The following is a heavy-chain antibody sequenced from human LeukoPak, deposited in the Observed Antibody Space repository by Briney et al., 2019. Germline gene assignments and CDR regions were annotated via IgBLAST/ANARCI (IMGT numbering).Heavy chain of an antibody. CDR1: GFTFSSYG. V-gene: IGHV3-33*01. Sequence: PGRSLRLSCAASGFTFSSYGMHWVRQAPGKGLEWVAVIWYDGSNKYYADSVKGRFTISRDNSKNTLYLQMNSLRAEDTAVYYCARMPRCSSTSCYLLGHGYYYYGMDVWGRGTTVTVSS. J-gene: IGHJ6*02. CDR3: ARMPRCSSTSCYLLGHGYYYYGMDV. D-gene: IGHD2-2*01. CDR2: IWYDGSNK.